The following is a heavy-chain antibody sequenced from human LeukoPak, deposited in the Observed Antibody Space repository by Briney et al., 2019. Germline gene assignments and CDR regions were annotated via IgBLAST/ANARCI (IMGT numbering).Heavy chain of an antibody. V-gene: IGHV3-30*01. Sequence: GRSLRLSCAASGFTFSSYAMHWVRQAPGKGLEWVAVISYDGSNKYYADSVKGRFTISRDNSKNMLYLQMNSLRAEDTAVYYCARDDVYSSPNFDYWGQGTLVTVSS. J-gene: IGHJ4*02. CDR1: GFTFSSYA. CDR3: ARDDVYSSPNFDY. D-gene: IGHD6-13*01. CDR2: ISYDGSNK.